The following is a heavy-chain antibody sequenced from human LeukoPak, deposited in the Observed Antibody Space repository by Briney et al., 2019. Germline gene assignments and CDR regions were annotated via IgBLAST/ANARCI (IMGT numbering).Heavy chain of an antibody. CDR3: ARDRPVAGSDAFDI. D-gene: IGHD6-19*01. CDR2: ISSSSSYI. CDR1: GFTFSSYS. Sequence: GGSLRLSCAASGFTFSSYSMNWVRQAPGKGLEWVSSISSSSSYIYYADSVKGRFTISRGNAKYSLYLQMNSLRAEDTAVYYCARDRPVAGSDAFDIWGQGTMVTVSS. J-gene: IGHJ3*02. V-gene: IGHV3-21*01.